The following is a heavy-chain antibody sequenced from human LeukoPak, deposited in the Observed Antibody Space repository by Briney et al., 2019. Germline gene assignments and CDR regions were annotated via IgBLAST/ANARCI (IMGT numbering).Heavy chain of an antibody. CDR3: ARSIAAAPTGDY. Sequence: ASVKVSCKASGYTFTSYAMNWVRQAPGQGLEWMGWINPNSGGTNYAQKFQGWVTMTRDTSISTAYMELSRLRSDDTAVYYCARSIAAAPTGDYWGQGTLVTVSS. V-gene: IGHV1-2*04. CDR2: INPNSGGT. D-gene: IGHD6-13*01. J-gene: IGHJ4*02. CDR1: GYTFTSYA.